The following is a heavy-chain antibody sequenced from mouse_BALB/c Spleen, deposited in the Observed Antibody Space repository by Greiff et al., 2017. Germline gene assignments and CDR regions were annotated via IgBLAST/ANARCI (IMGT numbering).Heavy chain of an antibody. V-gene: IGHV5-12-1*01. J-gene: IGHJ4*01. D-gene: IGHD2-4*01. CDR3: ASLFYDYGYYYAMDY. CDR2: ISSGGGST. CDR1: GFAFSSYD. Sequence: EVQGVESGGGLVKPGGSLKLSCAASGFAFSSYDMSWVRQTPEKRLEWVAYISSGGGSTYYPDTVKGRFTISRDNAKNTLYLQMSSLKSEDTAMYYCASLFYDYGYYYAMDYWGQGTSVTVSS.